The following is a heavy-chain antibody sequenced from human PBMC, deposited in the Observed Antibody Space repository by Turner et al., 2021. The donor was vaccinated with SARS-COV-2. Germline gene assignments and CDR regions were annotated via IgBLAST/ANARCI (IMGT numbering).Heavy chain of an antibody. CDR1: GYTFTAYY. CDR2: ISPHSGDT. J-gene: IGHJ3*02. CDR3: AREGCFGYDHDTFRM. V-gene: IGHV1-2*07. Sequence: QVHLVPSGAEVRKPGASVKVSCKASGYTFTAYYIHWLRQAPGQGPEWMGCISPHSGDTNYSHKSQGSVTITRDTSINTAYMELSRLRSDDTAVYYCAREGCFGYDHDTFRMWGQGTMVTVSS. D-gene: IGHD3-16*01.